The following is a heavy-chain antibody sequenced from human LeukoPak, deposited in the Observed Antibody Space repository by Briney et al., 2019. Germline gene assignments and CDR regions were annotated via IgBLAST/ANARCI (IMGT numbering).Heavy chain of an antibody. CDR2: IYSGGNT. J-gene: IGHJ4*02. Sequence: GSLRLSCAASGFTVRSNYMGWVRQAPGKGLEWVSIIYSGGNTNYADSVKGRFTISRDNSRNTLYIQMNSLRAEDTAVYYCAKVASDSSGWYHFDYWGQGTLVNVCS. CDR3: AKVASDSSGWYHFDY. V-gene: IGHV3-53*01. CDR1: GFTVRSNY. D-gene: IGHD6-19*01.